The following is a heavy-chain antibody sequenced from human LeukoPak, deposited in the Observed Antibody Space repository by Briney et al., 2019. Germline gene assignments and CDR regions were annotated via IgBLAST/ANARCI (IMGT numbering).Heavy chain of an antibody. CDR2: FDPEDGET. J-gene: IGHJ4*02. D-gene: IGHD2-21*02. Sequence: ASVKVSCKVSGYTLTELSMHWVRQAPGKGLEWMGGFDPEDGETIYAQKFQGRVTMTEDTSTDTAYMELSSLRSEDTAVYYCATVVVTAPGADYFDYWGQGTLVTVSS. CDR1: GYTLTELS. V-gene: IGHV1-24*01. CDR3: ATVVVTAPGADYFDY.